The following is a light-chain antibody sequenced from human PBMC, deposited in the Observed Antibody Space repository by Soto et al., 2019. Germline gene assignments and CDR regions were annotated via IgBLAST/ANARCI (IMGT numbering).Light chain of an antibody. V-gene: IGKV3D-20*02. CDR3: QQRSNWPPIT. CDR1: QSVSSSY. Sequence: IVLTQSPGTLSLSPGERATLSCGASQSVSSSYLAWYQQKPGQAPRLLIYGASTRASGIPARFSGSGSGTDFTLTVSRLEPEDFAVYYCQQRSNWPPITFGQGTRLEIK. J-gene: IGKJ5*01. CDR2: GAS.